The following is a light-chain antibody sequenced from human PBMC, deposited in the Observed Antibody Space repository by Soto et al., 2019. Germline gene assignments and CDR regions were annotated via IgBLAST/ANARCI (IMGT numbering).Light chain of an antibody. CDR2: DVN. CDR3: SSYTSSSTLGGV. J-gene: IGLJ1*01. V-gene: IGLV2-14*03. Sequence: QSALTQPASVSGSPGQSITISCTGTSSDIGAYNFVSWYQQHPGKAPKLMLYDVNIRPSGVSNRFSGSKSGNTASLTISGLQAEDEADYYCSSYTSSSTLGGVFGTGTKLTVL. CDR1: SSDIGAYNF.